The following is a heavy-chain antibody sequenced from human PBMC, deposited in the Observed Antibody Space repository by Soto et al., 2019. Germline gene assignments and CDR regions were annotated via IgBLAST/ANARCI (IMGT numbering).Heavy chain of an antibody. CDR1: VFTFGYYW. J-gene: IGHJ4*01. V-gene: IGHV3-7*01. CDR3: ARDSGYDSGASVNHYLEY. Sequence: PVGSLRLSCASSVFTFGYYWMSCVRHSPGKWLEWLATIKWDASEKKYVDSVKGRFTMSRDNAKNSVYLQMDSLRAEDTAVYYCARDSGYDSGASVNHYLEYWGHGTLVTVSS. CDR2: IKWDASEK. D-gene: IGHD3-10*01.